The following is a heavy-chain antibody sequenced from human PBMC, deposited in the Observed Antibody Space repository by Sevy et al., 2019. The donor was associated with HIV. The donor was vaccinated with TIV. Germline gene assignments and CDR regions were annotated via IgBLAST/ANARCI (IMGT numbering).Heavy chain of an antibody. J-gene: IGHJ3*02. Sequence: ASVKVSCKLSGYTVTELSMHWVRQAPGKGLEWMGGFDPEDGETNYARKFQGRVTMTEDKATDTHNMELSNLRSEDMAVYYCARYKAWDIAMEYAFEMWGQGTLVTVSS. CDR1: GYTVTELS. V-gene: IGHV1-24*01. CDR2: FDPEDGET. CDR3: ARYKAWDIAMEYAFEM. D-gene: IGHD5-18*01.